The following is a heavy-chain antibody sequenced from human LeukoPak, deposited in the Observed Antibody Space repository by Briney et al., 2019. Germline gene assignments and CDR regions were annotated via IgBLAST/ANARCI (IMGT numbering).Heavy chain of an antibody. CDR1: GFTFSSYG. CDR3: AKDKGGVWNWFDP. D-gene: IGHD2-8*01. J-gene: IGHJ5*02. Sequence: GGSLRLSCAASGFTFSSYGMHWVRQAPGKGLEWVAFIRYDGSNKYYADSVKGRFTISRDNSKNTLYLQMNSLRAEDTAVYYCAKDKGGVWNWFDPWGQGTLVTVSS. CDR2: IRYDGSNK. V-gene: IGHV3-30*02.